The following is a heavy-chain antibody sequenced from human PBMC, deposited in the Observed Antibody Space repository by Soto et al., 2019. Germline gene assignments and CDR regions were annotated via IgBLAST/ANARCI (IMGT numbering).Heavy chain of an antibody. J-gene: IGHJ4*02. CDR1: GGSISSSSYY. Sequence: QLQLQESGPGLVKPSETLSLTCTVSGGSISSSSYYWGWIRQPPGKGLEWIGSIYYSGSTYYNPSLKSRVTISVDTSKNQFSLKLSSVTAADTAVYYCARTYSSGCCNFDYWGQGTLVTVSS. CDR3: ARTYSSGCCNFDY. V-gene: IGHV4-39*01. D-gene: IGHD6-19*01. CDR2: IYYSGST.